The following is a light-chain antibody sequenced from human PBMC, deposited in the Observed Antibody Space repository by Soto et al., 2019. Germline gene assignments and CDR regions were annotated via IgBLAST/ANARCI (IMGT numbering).Light chain of an antibody. CDR2: RAS. J-gene: IGKJ1*01. V-gene: IGKV1-39*01. Sequence: DIQMTQSPSSLSASVVDRVTISCRASQSISTYLNWYQQKPGTAPRLLIYRASSVKSGVPPTFSVSGSVRDFTLTISSLRPDDIAAYFCQHSYSSPPSTFGQGTRVQVK. CDR3: QHSYSSPPST. CDR1: QSISTY.